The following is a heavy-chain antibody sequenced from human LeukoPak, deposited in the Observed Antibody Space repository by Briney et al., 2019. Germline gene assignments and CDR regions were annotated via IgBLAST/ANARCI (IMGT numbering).Heavy chain of an antibody. CDR3: ASENDAFDI. V-gene: IGHV3-30*04. J-gene: IGHJ3*02. Sequence: GRSLRLSCAASGFTSSIYPMHWVRQAPGKGLEWVAVIAYDGSYKYYADSVKGRFTISRDNSKSTLYLLMNSLRAEDTAVYYCASENDAFDIWGPGTVVTVSS. CDR2: IAYDGSYK. CDR1: GFTSSIYP.